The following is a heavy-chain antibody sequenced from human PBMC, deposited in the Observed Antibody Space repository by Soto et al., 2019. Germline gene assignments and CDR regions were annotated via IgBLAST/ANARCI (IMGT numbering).Heavy chain of an antibody. CDR3: ARAGDWNYVQDF. D-gene: IGHD1-7*01. CDR2: INSDGTRI. CDR1: GFTFTNYR. J-gene: IGHJ4*02. V-gene: IGHV3-74*01. Sequence: GSLRLSCAASGFTFTNYRIHWVRQAPGKGLVWVARINSDGTRINYADSVKGRFTISRDNAKNTVFLQMNSLRDEDSAVYFCARAGDWNYVQDFWGQGTLVTVSS.